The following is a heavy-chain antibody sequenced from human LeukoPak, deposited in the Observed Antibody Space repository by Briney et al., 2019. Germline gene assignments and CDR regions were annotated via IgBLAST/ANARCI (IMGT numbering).Heavy chain of an antibody. J-gene: IGHJ6*02. D-gene: IGHD3-3*01. CDR2: IYYSGST. Sequence: SETLSLTCTVSGGSISSSSYYWGWIRQPPGKGLEWIGSIYYSGSTYCNPSLKSRVTISVDTSKNQFSLKLSSVTAADTAVYYCARTYYDFWSGYAAHYYYGMDVWGQGTTVTVSS. V-gene: IGHV4-39*01. CDR1: GGSISSSSYY. CDR3: ARTYYDFWSGYAAHYYYGMDV.